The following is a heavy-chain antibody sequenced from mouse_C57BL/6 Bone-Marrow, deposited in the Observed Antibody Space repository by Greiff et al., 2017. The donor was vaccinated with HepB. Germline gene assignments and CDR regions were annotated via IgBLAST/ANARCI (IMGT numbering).Heavy chain of an antibody. CDR1: GFTFSSYA. D-gene: IGHD1-1*01. CDR2: ISDGGSYT. Sequence: EVQLVESGGGLVKPGGSLKLSCAASGFTFSSYAMSWVRQTPEKRLEWVATISDGGSYTYYPDNVKGRFTISRDNAKNNLYLQMSHLKSEDTAMYYCARGSTNYAMDYWGQGTSVTVSS. V-gene: IGHV5-4*01. J-gene: IGHJ4*01. CDR3: ARGSTNYAMDY.